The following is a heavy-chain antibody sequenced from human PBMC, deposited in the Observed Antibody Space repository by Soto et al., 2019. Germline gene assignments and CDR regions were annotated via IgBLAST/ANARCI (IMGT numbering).Heavy chain of an antibody. CDR3: ARVYRITMVRGELSEY. V-gene: IGHV1-18*01. J-gene: IGHJ4*02. CDR2: ISAYNGNT. Sequence: QVQLVQSGAEVKKPGASVKVACKASGYTVTSYGISWVRQAPGQGLEWMGWISAYNGNTNYAQKLQGRVTMTTDTSTSTAYMEQRSLRSDDTAVYYCARVYRITMVRGELSEYWGQGTLVTVSS. CDR1: GYTVTSYG. D-gene: IGHD3-10*01.